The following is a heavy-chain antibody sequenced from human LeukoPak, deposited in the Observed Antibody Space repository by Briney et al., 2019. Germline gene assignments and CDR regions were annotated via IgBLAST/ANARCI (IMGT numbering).Heavy chain of an antibody. V-gene: IGHV1-46*01. Sequence: XSVKVSCKASGYTFTSYYMHWVRQAPGQGLEWMGIINPSGGSTSYAQKFQGRVTMTRDTSTSTVYMELSSLRSEDTAVYYCARDLRELPSKYYFDYWGQGTLVTVSS. CDR3: ARDLRELPSKYYFDY. CDR1: GYTFTSYY. J-gene: IGHJ4*02. D-gene: IGHD1-26*01. CDR2: INPSGGST.